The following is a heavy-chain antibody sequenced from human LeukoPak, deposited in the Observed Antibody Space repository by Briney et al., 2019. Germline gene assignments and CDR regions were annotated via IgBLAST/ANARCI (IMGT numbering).Heavy chain of an antibody. V-gene: IGHV3-23*01. Sequence: SGGSLRLSCAASGFTFSSYAMSWVRQAPGKGLEWVSAISGSGGSAYYADSVKGRFTISRDNSKNTLYLQMNSLRAEDTAVYYCAKDRITMIVVAPDFDYWGQGTLVTVSS. D-gene: IGHD3-22*01. CDR3: AKDRITMIVVAPDFDY. J-gene: IGHJ4*02. CDR1: GFTFSSYA. CDR2: ISGSGGSA.